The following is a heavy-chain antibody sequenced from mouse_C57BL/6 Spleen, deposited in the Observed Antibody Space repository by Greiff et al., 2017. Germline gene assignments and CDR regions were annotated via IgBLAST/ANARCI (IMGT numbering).Heavy chain of an antibody. D-gene: IGHD1-1*01. V-gene: IGHV14-3*01. CDR3: ARRAYYGSSYGYFDV. Sequence: EVMLVESVAELVRPGASVKLSCTASGFNIKNTYMHWVKQRPEQGLEWIGRIDPANGNTKYAPKFQGKATLTADTSSNTAYLQLSSLTSEDTAIYYCARRAYYGSSYGYFDVWGTGTTVTVSS. CDR1: GFNIKNTY. CDR2: IDPANGNT. J-gene: IGHJ1*03.